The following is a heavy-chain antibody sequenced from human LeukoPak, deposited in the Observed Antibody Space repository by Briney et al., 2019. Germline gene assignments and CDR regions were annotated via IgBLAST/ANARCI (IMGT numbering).Heavy chain of an antibody. V-gene: IGHV4-34*01. CDR2: INHSGST. D-gene: IGHD1-26*01. CDR3: AREWRGLLDY. J-gene: IGHJ4*02. CDR1: GGSFSGYY. Sequence: KASETLSLTCAVYGGSFSGYYWSWIRQPPGKGLEWIGEINHSGSTNYNPSLKSRVTISVDTSRNQFSLKLSSVTAADTAVYYCAREWRGLLDYWGQGTLVTVSS.